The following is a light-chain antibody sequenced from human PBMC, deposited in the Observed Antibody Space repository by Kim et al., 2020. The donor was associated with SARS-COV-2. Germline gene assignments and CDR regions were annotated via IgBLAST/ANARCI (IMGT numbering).Light chain of an antibody. CDR3: QAWDSSTVV. V-gene: IGLV3-1*01. J-gene: IGLJ2*01. CDR1: KLGYKY. Sequence: SYEPTQPPSVSVSPGQTASITCSGDKLGYKYACWYQQKPGQSPVLVIYQDSKRPSGIPERFSGSNSGNTATLTISGTQAMDEADYYCQAWDSSTVVFGGGTQLTVL. CDR2: QDS.